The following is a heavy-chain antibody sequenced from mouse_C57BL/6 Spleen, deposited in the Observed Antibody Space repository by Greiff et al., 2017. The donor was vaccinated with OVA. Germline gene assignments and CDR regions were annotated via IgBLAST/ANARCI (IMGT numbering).Heavy chain of an antibody. Sequence: VQLQQSGAELVRPGASVKLSCTASGFNIKDDYMHWVKQRPEQGLEWIGWIDPENGDTEYASKFQGKATITADTSSNTAYLQLSSLTSEDTAVYYCTTDPNYYGSSWYFDVWGTGTTVTVSS. V-gene: IGHV14-4*01. D-gene: IGHD1-1*01. CDR2: IDPENGDT. CDR1: GFNIKDDY. CDR3: TTDPNYYGSSWYFDV. J-gene: IGHJ1*03.